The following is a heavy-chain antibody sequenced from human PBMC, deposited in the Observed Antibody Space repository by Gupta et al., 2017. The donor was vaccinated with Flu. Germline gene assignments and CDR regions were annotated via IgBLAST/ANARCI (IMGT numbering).Heavy chain of an antibody. J-gene: IGHJ3*02. V-gene: IGHV3-48*03. CDR1: AFTFSEYE. D-gene: IGHD3-10*01. CDR3: ARELPRVRGDALDI. CDR2: ITASGGIM. Sequence: SAFTFSEYEMNWVRQAPGKGLGWVSYITASGGIMFYADSVKGRFTISRDNAKNSLYLQMNSLRVEDTAVYYCARELPRVRGDALDIWGQGTMVTGSS.